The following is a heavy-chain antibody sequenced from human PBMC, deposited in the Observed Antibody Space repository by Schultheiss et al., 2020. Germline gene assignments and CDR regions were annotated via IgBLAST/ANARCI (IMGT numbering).Heavy chain of an antibody. J-gene: IGHJ6*02. CDR2: ISYDGSNK. Sequence: GGSLRLSCAASGFTFSTYAMHWVRQAPGKGLEWVAVISYDGSNKYYADSVKGRFTISRDNSKNTLYLQMNSLRAEDTAVYYCASVFLEVAARPGYYYYYGMDVWGQGTTVTVSS. CDR1: GFTFSTYA. D-gene: IGHD6-6*01. V-gene: IGHV3-30-3*01. CDR3: ASVFLEVAARPGYYYYYGMDV.